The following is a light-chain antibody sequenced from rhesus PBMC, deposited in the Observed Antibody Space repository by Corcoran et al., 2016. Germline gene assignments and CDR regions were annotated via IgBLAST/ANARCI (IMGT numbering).Light chain of an antibody. CDR3: QHGYGNPWT. V-gene: IGKV1-74*01. Sequence: DIQMTQSPSSLSASVGDRVTITCRASENVNNYLNWYQQKAGKAPKYLIYKVSSLQSGVPSRFSGSGSGTDYTFTISSLQPEDVAIYYGQHGYGNPWTFGQGTKVEIK. CDR2: KVS. CDR1: ENVNNY. J-gene: IGKJ1*01.